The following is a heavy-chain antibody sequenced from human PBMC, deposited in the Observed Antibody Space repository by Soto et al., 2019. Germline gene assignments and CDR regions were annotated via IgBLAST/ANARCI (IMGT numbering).Heavy chain of an antibody. V-gene: IGHV4-38-2*02. J-gene: IGHJ4*02. CDR2: IYHSGST. Sequence: PSETLSLTCAVSGYSISTGFNWAWIRQPPGKGLEWIGSIYHSGSTYYNLSLKSRVTISSDASKNQISLKLSSVTAADTALYYCARDWVTGFYQLDSWGQGTLVTVSS. CDR1: GYSISTGFN. D-gene: IGHD2-2*01. CDR3: ARDWVTGFYQLDS.